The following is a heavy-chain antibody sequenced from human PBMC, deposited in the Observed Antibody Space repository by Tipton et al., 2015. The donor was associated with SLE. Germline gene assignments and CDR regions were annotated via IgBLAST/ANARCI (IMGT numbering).Heavy chain of an antibody. J-gene: IGHJ2*01. V-gene: IGHV4-59*08. CDR1: GGSFSGYY. CDR2: IYYSGST. Sequence: LRLSCAVYGGSFSGYYWSWIRQPPGKGLEWIGYIYYSGSTNYNPSLKSRVTISVDTSKNQFSLKLSSVTAADTAVYYCARVHRFNWYFDLWGRGTLVTVSS. D-gene: IGHD3-16*01. CDR3: ARVHRFNWYFDL.